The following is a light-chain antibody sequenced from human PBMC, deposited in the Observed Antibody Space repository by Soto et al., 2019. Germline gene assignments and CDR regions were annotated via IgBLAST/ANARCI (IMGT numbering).Light chain of an antibody. V-gene: IGLV2-23*01. Sequence: QSVLTQPPSASGTPGQRVSISCSGTNSNIGGNYVYWYQHVPGKAPKLMIYEGSKRPSGVSNRFSGSKSGNTASLTISGLQAEDEADYYCCSYAGSSRYVFGTGPKVTVL. CDR1: NSNIGGNY. J-gene: IGLJ1*01. CDR3: CSYAGSSRYV. CDR2: EGS.